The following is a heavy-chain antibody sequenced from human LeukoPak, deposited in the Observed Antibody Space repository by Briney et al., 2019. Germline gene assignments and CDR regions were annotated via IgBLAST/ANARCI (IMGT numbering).Heavy chain of an antibody. CDR3: ARYRTFHSGGWYCS. CDR1: GGSISSGSYY. CDR2: IYTSGST. J-gene: IGHJ5*02. V-gene: IGHV4-61*02. D-gene: IGHD6-19*01. Sequence: SETLSLTCTVSGGSISSGSYYWSWIRQPAGKGLEWIGRIYTSGSTNYNPSLKSRVTISVDTSKNQFSLKLSSVTAADTAVYYCARYRTFHSGGWYCSWGQGTLVTVSS.